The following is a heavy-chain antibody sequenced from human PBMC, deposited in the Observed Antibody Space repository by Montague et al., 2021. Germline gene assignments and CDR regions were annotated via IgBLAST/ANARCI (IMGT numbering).Heavy chain of an antibody. V-gene: IGHV4-39*01. CDR1: GVSISSSNYQ. Sequence: SETLSLTCTVSGVSISSSNYQWGWIRQPPGKGPGWIGSIYYSGATYYNPSLRSRVTISVDTSENQFSLKLNSVTAADTAFYYCTRKGWFGDYGFDIWGQGTMVTVSS. D-gene: IGHD3-10*01. CDR2: IYYSGAT. J-gene: IGHJ3*02. CDR3: TRKGWFGDYGFDI.